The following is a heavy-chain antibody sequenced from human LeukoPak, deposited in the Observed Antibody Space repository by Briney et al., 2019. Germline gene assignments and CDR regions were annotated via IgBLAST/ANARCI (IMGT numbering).Heavy chain of an antibody. Sequence: PSETLSLTCAVYGGSFSGYYWSWIRQPPGKGLEWIGEINHSGSTNYNPSLKSRVTISVGTSKNQFSLKLSSVTAADTAVYYCARTYCSGGSCHFDYWGQGTPVTVSS. CDR2: INHSGST. J-gene: IGHJ4*02. CDR3: ARTYCSGGSCHFDY. D-gene: IGHD2-15*01. V-gene: IGHV4-34*01. CDR1: GGSFSGYY.